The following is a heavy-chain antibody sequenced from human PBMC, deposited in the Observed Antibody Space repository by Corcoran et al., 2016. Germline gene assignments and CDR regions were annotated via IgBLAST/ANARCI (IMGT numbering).Heavy chain of an antibody. CDR3: ARGLSQTMFGAGYYYYGMDV. V-gene: IGHV4-34*01. Sequence: QQQQWGAGLLKPSETLSLTCAVYGGSFSGYYWSWIRQPPGKGLEWIGEINHSGSTNYNPSLKSRVTISVDTSKNQFSLKLSSVTAADTAVYYCARGLSQTMFGAGYYYYGMDVWGQGTTVTVSS. J-gene: IGHJ6*02. D-gene: IGHD3-3*01. CDR1: GGSFSGYY. CDR2: INHSGST.